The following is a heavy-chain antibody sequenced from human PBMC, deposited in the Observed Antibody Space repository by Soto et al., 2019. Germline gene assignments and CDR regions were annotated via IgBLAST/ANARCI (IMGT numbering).Heavy chain of an antibody. D-gene: IGHD6-19*01. CDR1: GYTFSNYG. V-gene: IGHV1-18*01. CDR2: ISLYSDGT. CDR3: ARLGPPGGWGAFDI. J-gene: IGHJ3*02. Sequence: ASVKVSCKTSGYTFSNYGITWVRQAPGQPLEWLGWISLYSDGTNYAQKFQGRVTMTTDTSTSTAYMELRSLRSDDTAVYYCARLGPPGGWGAFDIWGQGTMVTVSS.